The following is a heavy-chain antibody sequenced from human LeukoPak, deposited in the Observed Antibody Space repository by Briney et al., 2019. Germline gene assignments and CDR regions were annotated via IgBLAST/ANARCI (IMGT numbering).Heavy chain of an antibody. CDR1: GFTVGSTY. CDR2: LSGSAGST. CDR3: AKETGYGGDPFDY. J-gene: IGHJ4*02. D-gene: IGHD4-23*01. V-gene: IGHV3-23*01. Sequence: PGGSLRLSCAASGFTVGSTYVRWVRQAPGKRLDWVSSLSGSAGSTYFADSVKGRFTISRDNSKNTLYLQMNSLRAEDTAVYYCAKETGYGGDPFDYWGQGTLVTVSS.